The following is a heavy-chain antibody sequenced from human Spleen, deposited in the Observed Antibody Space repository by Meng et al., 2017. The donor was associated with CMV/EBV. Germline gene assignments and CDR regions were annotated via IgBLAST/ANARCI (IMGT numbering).Heavy chain of an antibody. CDR2: ISYDGSNK. CDR1: GFTFSSYA. CDR3: ARADYYYDSSVGYFDY. D-gene: IGHD3-22*01. Sequence: GGSLRLSCAASGFTFSSYAMSWVRQAPGKGLEWVAVISYDGSNKYYADSVKGRFTISRDNSKNTLYLQMNSLRAEDTAVYYCARADYYYDSSVGYFDYWGQGTLVTVSS. J-gene: IGHJ4*02. V-gene: IGHV3-30-3*01.